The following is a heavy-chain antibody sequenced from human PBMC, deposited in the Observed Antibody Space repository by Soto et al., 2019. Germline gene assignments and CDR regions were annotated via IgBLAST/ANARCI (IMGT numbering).Heavy chain of an antibody. CDR2: IYYSGST. CDR1: GGSISSGGYY. Sequence: PSETLSLTCAVCGGSISSGGYYGSWIRQHPGKGLEWIGYIYYSGSTYYNPSLKSRVTISVDTSKNQFSLKLSSVTAADTAVYYCARVLWFGDQPPQQGSDPWGQGTLVTVSS. CDR3: ARVLWFGDQPPQQGSDP. J-gene: IGHJ5*02. V-gene: IGHV4-31*11. D-gene: IGHD3-10*01.